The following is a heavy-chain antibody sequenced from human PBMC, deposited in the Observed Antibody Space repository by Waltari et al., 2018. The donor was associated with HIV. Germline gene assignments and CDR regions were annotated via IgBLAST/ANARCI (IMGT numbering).Heavy chain of an antibody. D-gene: IGHD3-22*01. V-gene: IGHV1-2*02. J-gene: IGHJ4*02. CDR3: TRVFRGTINYFDSRLGH. CDR1: GFTFSDYY. Sequence: QVQLVQSGAEVKKPGASVKVSCKASGFTFSDYYTHWVRQAPGQGLEWRGWINPKDGGTRYSEKCQGRVTMTRDTSISTAYMELFRLRFDDTAIYYCTRVFRGTINYFDSRLGHWGQGTLVTVSS. CDR2: INPKDGGT.